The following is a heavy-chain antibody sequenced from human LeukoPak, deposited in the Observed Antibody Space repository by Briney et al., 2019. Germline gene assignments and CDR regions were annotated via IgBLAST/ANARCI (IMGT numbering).Heavy chain of an antibody. CDR2: IYYSGST. CDR3: ARVRGSGSYHHDAFDI. Sequence: PSETLSLTCSVSGGSISSGDYYWSWIRQPPGKGLEWIGYIYYSGSTYYNPSLKSRVTISVDTSKNQFSLKLSSVTAADTAVYYCARVRGSGSYHHDAFDIWGQGTMVTVSS. CDR1: GGSISSGDYY. J-gene: IGHJ3*02. V-gene: IGHV4-30-4*01. D-gene: IGHD1-26*01.